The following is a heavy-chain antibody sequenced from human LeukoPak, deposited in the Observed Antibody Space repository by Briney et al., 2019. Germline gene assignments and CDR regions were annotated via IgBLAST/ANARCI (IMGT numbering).Heavy chain of an antibody. D-gene: IGHD1-26*01. Sequence: GGSLRLSCAASGFTFSTYAMTWVRQAPGKGLEWVSLISGGGGNTYYADSVKGRFTISRDNSKNTVSLQMNGLRAEDTAVYYCAKDVRVGGGGMDVWGQGTPVTVSS. CDR3: AKDVRVGGGGMDV. J-gene: IGHJ6*02. CDR2: ISGGGGNT. V-gene: IGHV3-23*01. CDR1: GFTFSTYA.